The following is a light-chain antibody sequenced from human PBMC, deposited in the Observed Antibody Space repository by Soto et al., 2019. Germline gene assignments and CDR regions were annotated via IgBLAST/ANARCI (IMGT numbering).Light chain of an antibody. CDR1: SSNIGSNY. V-gene: IGLV1-47*01. J-gene: IGLJ2*01. Sequence: QSVLTQPPSASGTPGQRVTMSCSGSSSNIGSNYVYWYQQLPGTAPKLLIYRDNQRPSGVPDRFSGSKSGTSASLAISGLRSEDEADYYCAAWDDSLNSVVFGGGTQLTVL. CDR2: RDN. CDR3: AAWDDSLNSVV.